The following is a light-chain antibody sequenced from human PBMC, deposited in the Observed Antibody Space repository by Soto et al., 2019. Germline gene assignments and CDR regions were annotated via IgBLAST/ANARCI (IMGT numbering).Light chain of an antibody. J-gene: IGKJ4*01. V-gene: IGKV2-28*01. Sequence: DIVMTQSPLSLPVTPGEPASISCRSSQSLLHSNGYNYLDWYLQKPGQSPQLLIYLGSNRASGVPDRFSGSGSGTDFTLKISRVEAEDVGIYYCMQLLHPPLTFGGGTKVDI. CDR3: MQLLHPPLT. CDR1: QSLLHSNGYNY. CDR2: LGS.